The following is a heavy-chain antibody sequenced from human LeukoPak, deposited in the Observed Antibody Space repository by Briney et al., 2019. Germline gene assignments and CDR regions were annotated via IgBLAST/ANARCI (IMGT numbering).Heavy chain of an antibody. V-gene: IGHV1-18*01. Sequence: GASVKVSCKASGYTFTSYGISWVRQAPGQGLEWMGWISAYNGNTNYAQKLQGRVTMTTDTSTSTAYMELRSLRPDDTAVYYCARDRAYSTYYYYYGMDVWGQGTTVTVSS. CDR3: ARDRAYSTYYYYYGMDV. CDR2: ISAYNGNT. D-gene: IGHD6-13*01. CDR1: GYTFTSYG. J-gene: IGHJ6*02.